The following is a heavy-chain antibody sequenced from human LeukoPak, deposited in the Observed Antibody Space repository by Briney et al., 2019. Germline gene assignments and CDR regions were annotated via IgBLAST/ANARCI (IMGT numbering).Heavy chain of an antibody. V-gene: IGHV1-2*02. CDR1: GYTFSGYY. Sequence: ASVKVSCTASGYTFSGYYMHWVRQAPGQGLEWMGWINPNSGGTNYAQKFQGRVTMTRDTSISTAYMELGRLRSDDTAVYYCAKVGALAGTGWGDFDYWGQGTLVTVSS. J-gene: IGHJ4*02. CDR3: AKVGALAGTGWGDFDY. CDR2: INPNSGGT. D-gene: IGHD6-19*01.